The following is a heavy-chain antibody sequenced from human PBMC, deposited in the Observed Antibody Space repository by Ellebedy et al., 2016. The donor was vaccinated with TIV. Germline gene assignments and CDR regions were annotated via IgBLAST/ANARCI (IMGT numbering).Heavy chain of an antibody. V-gene: IGHV1-18*01. CDR1: GYTFTSYG. CDR3: ARDYPYYVTGNY. D-gene: IGHD3-10*02. Sequence: AASVKVSCKASGYTFTSYGINWVRQAPGQGLEWMGWTSADNSDTYYSQTLQGRLTMTTDTTTSPAYMELRGLGSDDTAVYYCARDYPYYVTGNYWGQGTLVTVSS. J-gene: IGHJ4*02. CDR2: TSADNSDT.